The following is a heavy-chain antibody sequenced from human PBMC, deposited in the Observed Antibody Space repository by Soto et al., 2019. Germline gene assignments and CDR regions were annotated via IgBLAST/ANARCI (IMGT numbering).Heavy chain of an antibody. V-gene: IGHV5-51*01. J-gene: IGHJ6*02. CDR1: GYSFTSYW. CDR2: IYPGDSDT. CDR3: ARQNQAAGHYYYGMDV. Sequence: ESLKISFKGSGYSFTSYWIGWVRQIPGKGLEWMGIIYPGDSDTRYSPSLQGQVTISADKSISTAYLQWSSLKASDTAMYYCARQNQAAGHYYYGMDVWGQGTTVTVSS. D-gene: IGHD6-13*01.